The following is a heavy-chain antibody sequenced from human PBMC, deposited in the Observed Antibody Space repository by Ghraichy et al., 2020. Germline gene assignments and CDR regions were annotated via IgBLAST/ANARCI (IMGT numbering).Heavy chain of an antibody. J-gene: IGHJ4*02. V-gene: IGHV3-48*01. D-gene: IGHD2-2*01. CDR3: ARNTCGNTTSCFYDY. CDR2: ISSASTTI. CDR1: GFIFSAYS. Sequence: GESLNISCAASGFIFSAYSMNWVRQVPGKGLEWLSYISSASTTIYYADSVKGRFTISRDNAKNALYLQMSSLRADDTAVYYCARNTCGNTTSCFYDYWGQGTLVTVSS.